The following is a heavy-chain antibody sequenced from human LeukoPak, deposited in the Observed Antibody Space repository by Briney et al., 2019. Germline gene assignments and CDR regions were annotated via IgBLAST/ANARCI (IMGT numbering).Heavy chain of an antibody. V-gene: IGHV3-48*02. CDR2: VSSGSSII. J-gene: IGHJ4*02. Sequence: GGSLRLSCTVSGFTFSNYNMNWVRQAPGKGLEWVSHVSSGSSIISYADSVKGRFTISRDNAKTSLFLQMNSLRDEDTALYYCVREVSGRFDYWGQGALVTVSS. D-gene: IGHD1-26*01. CDR3: VREVSGRFDY. CDR1: GFTFSNYN.